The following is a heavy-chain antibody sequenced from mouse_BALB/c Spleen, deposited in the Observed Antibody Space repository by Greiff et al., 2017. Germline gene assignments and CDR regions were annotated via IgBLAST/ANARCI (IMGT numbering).Heavy chain of an antibody. CDR2: ISDGGSYT. Sequence: DVMLVESGGGLVKPGGSLKLSCAASGFTFSDYYMYWVRQTPEKRLEWVATISDGGSYTYYPDSVKGRFTISRDNAKNNLYLQMSSLKSEDTAMYYCARDYGYDDGGFDYWGQGTTLTVSS. V-gene: IGHV5-4*02. CDR3: ARDYGYDDGGFDY. CDR1: GFTFSDYY. J-gene: IGHJ2*01. D-gene: IGHD2-2*01.